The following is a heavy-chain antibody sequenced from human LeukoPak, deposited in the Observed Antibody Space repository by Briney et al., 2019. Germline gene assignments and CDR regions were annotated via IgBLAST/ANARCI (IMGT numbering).Heavy chain of an antibody. CDR3: AREVPGYSSSWADY. CDR1: GGTFSSYA. J-gene: IGHJ4*02. V-gene: IGHV1-69*04. Sequence: ASVKVSCKASGGTFSSYAISWVRQAPGQGLEWMGRIIPILGIANYAQKFQGRVTITADKSTSTAYMELSSLRSEDTAVYYCAREVPGYSSSWADYWGQGTLVTVSS. CDR2: IIPILGIA. D-gene: IGHD6-13*01.